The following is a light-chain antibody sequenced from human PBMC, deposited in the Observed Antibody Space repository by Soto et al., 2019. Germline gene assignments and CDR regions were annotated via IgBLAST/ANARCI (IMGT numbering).Light chain of an antibody. CDR2: GAS. J-gene: IGKJ1*01. V-gene: IGKV3-20*01. CDR1: KSVSSSY. Sequence: EIVLTQSPGTLSLSPGERATLSCRASKSVSSSYLAWYQQKPGQAPRLLIYGASSRATGIPDRFSGSGSGTDFTLTISRLEPEDFAVYYCQQYGSSPQWTFGQGTNVEIK. CDR3: QQYGSSPQWT.